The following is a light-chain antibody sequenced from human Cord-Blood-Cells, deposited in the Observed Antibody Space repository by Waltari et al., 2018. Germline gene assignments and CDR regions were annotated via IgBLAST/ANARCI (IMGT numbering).Light chain of an antibody. V-gene: IGLV2-11*01. CDR3: CSYAGSYTSYV. CDR1: SSDLGGYNY. CDR2: DVS. J-gene: IGLJ1*01. Sequence: QSALTQPRSVSGSPGQSVTISCTGTSSDLGGYNYVSWYQQHPGKAPKLMNYDVSKRPSGVPDRFSGSKSGNTASLTISGLQAEDEADYYCCSYAGSYTSYVFGTGTKVTVL.